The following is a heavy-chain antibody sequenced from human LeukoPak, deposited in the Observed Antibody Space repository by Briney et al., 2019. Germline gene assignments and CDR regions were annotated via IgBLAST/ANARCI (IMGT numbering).Heavy chain of an antibody. V-gene: IGHV3-53*01. CDR3: AKEGRSASYGFDY. CDR1: GFTVSSNY. J-gene: IGHJ4*02. D-gene: IGHD5-18*01. Sequence: GGSLRLSCAASGFTVSSNYMSWVRQAPGKGLEWVSVIYSGGSTYYADSVKGRFTISRDNSKNTLYLQMNSLRAEDTAVYYCAKEGRSASYGFDYWGQGTLVTVSS. CDR2: IYSGGST.